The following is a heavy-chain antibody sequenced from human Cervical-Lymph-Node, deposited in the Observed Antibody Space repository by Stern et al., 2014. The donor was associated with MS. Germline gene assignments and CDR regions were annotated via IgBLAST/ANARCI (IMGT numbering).Heavy chain of an antibody. CDR3: ASNAIAARTRNYYYGMDV. CDR1: GYSFTSYW. Sequence: EVQLVESGAEVKKPGESLKISCKGSGYSFTSYWIGWVRQMPGKGLEWMGIIYPGDSDTRYSPSFQGQVPISADKSISPAYLQWSSLKASDTAMYHCASNAIAARTRNYYYGMDVWGQGTTVTVSS. D-gene: IGHD6-6*01. J-gene: IGHJ6*02. V-gene: IGHV5-51*03. CDR2: IYPGDSDT.